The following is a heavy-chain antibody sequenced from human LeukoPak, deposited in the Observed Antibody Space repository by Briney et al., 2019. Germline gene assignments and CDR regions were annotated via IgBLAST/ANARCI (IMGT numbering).Heavy chain of an antibody. CDR3: ARDDCSGGSCYYFDY. V-gene: IGHV3-30*02. Sequence: GGSLRLSCAASGFTFSSYGMHWVRQAPGKGLEWVSFIRYDGTNKYYADSVKGRFTISRDNSKNTLYLQMNSLRAEDTAVYYCARDDCSGGSCYYFDYWGQGTLVTVSS. CDR2: IRYDGTNK. D-gene: IGHD2-15*01. J-gene: IGHJ4*02. CDR1: GFTFSSYG.